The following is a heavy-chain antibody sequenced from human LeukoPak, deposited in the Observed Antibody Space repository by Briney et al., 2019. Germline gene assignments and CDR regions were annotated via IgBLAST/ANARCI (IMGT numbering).Heavy chain of an antibody. J-gene: IGHJ4*02. V-gene: IGHV3-30-3*01. CDR1: GFTFSSYA. Sequence: PGGSLRLSCAASGFTFSSYAMHWVRQAPGKGLEWVAVISYDGSNKYYADSVKGRFTISRDNSMNTLYLQMNSLRAEDTAVYYCARALLWFGVFDYWGQGTLVTVSS. CDR2: ISYDGSNK. CDR3: ARALLWFGVFDY. D-gene: IGHD3-10*01.